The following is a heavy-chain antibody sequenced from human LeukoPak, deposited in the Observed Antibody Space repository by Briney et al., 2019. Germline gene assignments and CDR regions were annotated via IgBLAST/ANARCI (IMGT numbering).Heavy chain of an antibody. CDR1: GYTFTSYY. V-gene: IGHV1-46*01. Sequence: ASVKVSCKASGYTFTSYYMHWVRQAPGQGPEWMGIINPSGGSTSYAQKFQGRVTMTRDMSTSTVYMELSSLRSEDTAVYYCARDRGSYSEADLWGRGTLVTVSS. J-gene: IGHJ2*01. D-gene: IGHD1-26*01. CDR2: INPSGGST. CDR3: ARDRGSYSEADL.